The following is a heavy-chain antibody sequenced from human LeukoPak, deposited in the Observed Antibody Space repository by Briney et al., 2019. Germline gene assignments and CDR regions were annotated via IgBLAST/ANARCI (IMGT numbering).Heavy chain of an antibody. Sequence: SETLSLTCAVSGYSISSGYYWGWIRQPPGKGLEWIGSIYHSGSTYYTPSLKSRVTISVDTSKNQFSLKLSSVTAADTAVYYCARQAIAARPSWFDPWGQGTLVTVSS. J-gene: IGHJ5*02. V-gene: IGHV4-38-2*01. CDR2: IYHSGST. D-gene: IGHD6-6*01. CDR1: GYSISSGYY. CDR3: ARQAIAARPSWFDP.